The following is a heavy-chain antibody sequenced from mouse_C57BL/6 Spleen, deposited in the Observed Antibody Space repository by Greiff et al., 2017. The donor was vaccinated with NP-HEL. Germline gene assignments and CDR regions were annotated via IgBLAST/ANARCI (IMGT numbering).Heavy chain of an antibody. CDR2: IWWDGDK. CDR1: GFSLSTFGMG. CDR3: ARMAYYDYDGVAWFAY. J-gene: IGHJ3*01. D-gene: IGHD2-4*01. Sequence: QVTLKESGPGILQPSQTLSLTCSFSGFSLSTFGMGVGWIRQPPGKGLEWLALIWWDGDKYYNPALKSRLTISKDTSKNQVFLKIANVDTADTATYYCARMAYYDYDGVAWFAYWGQGTLVTVSA. V-gene: IGHV8-8*01.